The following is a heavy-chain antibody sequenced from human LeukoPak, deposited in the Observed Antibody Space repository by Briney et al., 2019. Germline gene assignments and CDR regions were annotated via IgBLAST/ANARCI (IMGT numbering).Heavy chain of an antibody. CDR3: AKSSYYDSSGFYREYYFDY. V-gene: IGHV3-48*01. CDR1: GFTFSSYS. D-gene: IGHD3-22*01. J-gene: IGHJ4*02. Sequence: GGSLRLSGAASGFTFSSYSMNWVRQAPGKGLEWVSYISSSSSTIYYADSVKGRFTISRDNSKNTLYLQMNSLRAEDTAVYYCAKSSYYDSSGFYREYYFDYWGQGTLVTVSS. CDR2: ISSSSSTI.